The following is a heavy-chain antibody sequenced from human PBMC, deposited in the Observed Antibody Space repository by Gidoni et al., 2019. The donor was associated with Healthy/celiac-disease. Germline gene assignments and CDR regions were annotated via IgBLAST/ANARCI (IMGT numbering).Heavy chain of an antibody. D-gene: IGHD3-16*02. CDR1: GGSISSSNW. CDR3: AREFNTAPSSLPRHAFDI. Sequence: QVQLQESGPGLVKPSGTLSLTCAVSGGSISSSNWWSWVRQPPGKGLEWIGEIYHSGSTNYNPSLKSRVTISVDKSKNQFSLKLSSVTAADTAVYYCAREFNTAPSSLPRHAFDIWGQGTMVTVSS. V-gene: IGHV4-4*02. CDR2: IYHSGST. J-gene: IGHJ3*02.